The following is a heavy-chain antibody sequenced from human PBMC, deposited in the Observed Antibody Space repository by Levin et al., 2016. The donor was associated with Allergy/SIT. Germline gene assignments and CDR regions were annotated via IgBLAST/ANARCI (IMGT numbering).Heavy chain of an antibody. CDR2: INHSGNT. Sequence: WIRQPPGKGLEWIAEINHSGNTNYNPSLKSRVTISVDTSKNQFSLKLSSVIAADTAMYYCARGDYCSSTTCYAQVGWFDPWGQGTLVTVSS. J-gene: IGHJ5*02. CDR3: ARGDYCSSTTCYAQVGWFDP. D-gene: IGHD2-2*01. V-gene: IGHV4-34*01.